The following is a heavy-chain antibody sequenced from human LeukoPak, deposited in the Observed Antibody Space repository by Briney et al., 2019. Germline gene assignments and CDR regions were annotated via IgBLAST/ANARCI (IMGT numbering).Heavy chain of an antibody. Sequence: GGSLRLSCAASGFTFSSYAMSWVRQAPGKGLEWVSGISGSGIITYYADSVKGRFTISRDSAKNSLYLQMNSLRAEDTAVYYCTRELAYWGQGTLVTVSS. V-gene: IGHV3-23*01. CDR2: ISGSGIIT. CDR1: GFTFSSYA. J-gene: IGHJ4*02. CDR3: TRELAY.